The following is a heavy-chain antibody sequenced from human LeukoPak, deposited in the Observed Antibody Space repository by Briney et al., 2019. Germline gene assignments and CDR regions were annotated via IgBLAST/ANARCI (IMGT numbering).Heavy chain of an antibody. CDR2: IMEDGSVK. J-gene: IGHJ6*03. CDR3: ARDRSCTGGSCYMDV. Sequence: GGSLRLSCEAYGFTFKSHWMSWVRQAPGKGLEWVANIMEDGSVKNYVDSVKGRFTISRDNSKNTLSLQMSSLRVEDTAVYYCARDRSCTGGSCYMDVWGRGTTVTVSS. V-gene: IGHV3-7*03. D-gene: IGHD2-15*01. CDR1: GFTFKSHW.